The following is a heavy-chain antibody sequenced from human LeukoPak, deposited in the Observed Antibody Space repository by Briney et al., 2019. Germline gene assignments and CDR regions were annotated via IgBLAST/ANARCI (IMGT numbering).Heavy chain of an antibody. CDR1: GFTFSYIA. J-gene: IGHJ3*02. Sequence: GGSLRLSCEASGFTFSYIAMSWVRQAPGKGLEWVSSISVDVGDAYYTDSVKGRFSISGDSSKKTLFLQMNSLRTDDTAIYYCAKSSRTGTWGDAFDIWGQGTMVSVSS. CDR2: ISVDVGDA. D-gene: IGHD7-27*01. V-gene: IGHV3-23*01. CDR3: AKSSRTGTWGDAFDI.